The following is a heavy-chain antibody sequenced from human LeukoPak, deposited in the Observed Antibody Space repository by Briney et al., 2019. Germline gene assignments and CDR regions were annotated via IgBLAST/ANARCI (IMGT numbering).Heavy chain of an antibody. D-gene: IGHD2-2*01. CDR3: AKAGSTAWTAVDF. Sequence: GGSLRLSCAASGFTFNSCAMNWVRLAPGKGLEWVSVISGSGSSTYYAASVKGRFTISRDNSKNILYLQMKSLRVEDTAIYYCAKAGSTAWTAVDFWGQGTLVTVSS. V-gene: IGHV3-23*01. CDR1: GFTFNSCA. J-gene: IGHJ4*02. CDR2: ISGSGSST.